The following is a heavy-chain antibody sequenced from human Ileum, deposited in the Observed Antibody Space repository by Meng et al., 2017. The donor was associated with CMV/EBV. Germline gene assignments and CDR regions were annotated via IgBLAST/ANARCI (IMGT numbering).Heavy chain of an antibody. CDR1: AGPLTSYY. CDR2: IHPTGTT. Sequence: QQQGSGPSRLAPSEPLSLTCTVSAGPLTSYYWTWLRQSAGKGLEWIGRIHPTGTTDDNPSLRSRVSMSLDKSKNQFSLKLTSVTAADTAVYYCARAAARGVPVDLWGQGTLVTVSS. CDR3: ARAAARGVPVDL. D-gene: IGHD3-10*01. V-gene: IGHV4-4*07. J-gene: IGHJ5*02.